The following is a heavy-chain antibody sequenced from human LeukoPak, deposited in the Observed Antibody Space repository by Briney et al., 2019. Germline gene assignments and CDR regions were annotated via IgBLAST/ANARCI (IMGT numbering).Heavy chain of an antibody. D-gene: IGHD5-12*01. CDR3: ARFPLRSRDYMDV. CDR1: GGSISSYY. J-gene: IGHJ6*03. V-gene: IGHV4-59*01. CDR2: IYYSGST. Sequence: NTSETLSLTCTVSGGSISSYYWSWIRQPSGKGLEWIAYIYYSGSTNYNPSLKSRVTISVDTSKNQFSLKLSSVTAADTAVYYCARFPLRSRDYMDVWGKGTTVTVSS.